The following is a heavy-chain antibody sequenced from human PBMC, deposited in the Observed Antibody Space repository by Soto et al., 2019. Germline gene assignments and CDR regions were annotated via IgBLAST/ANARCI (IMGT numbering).Heavy chain of an antibody. CDR3: AKDGGYGSGSYYSDD. Sequence: EVQLLESGGGLVQPGGSLRLSCAASGFTFSSYAMSWVRQAPGKGLEWVSTTSSSGGSTYYADSVKGRFTISRDNSKNTFYLQMNCLRAEDMAVYYCAKDGGYGSGSYYSDDWGQGTLVTVSS. CDR1: GFTFSSYA. CDR2: TSSSGGST. V-gene: IGHV3-23*01. J-gene: IGHJ4*02. D-gene: IGHD3-10*01.